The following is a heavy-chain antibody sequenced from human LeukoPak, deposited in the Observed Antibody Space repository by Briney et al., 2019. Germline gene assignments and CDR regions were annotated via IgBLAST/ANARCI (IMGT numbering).Heavy chain of an antibody. Sequence: KPSETLSLTCTVSGGSIGSYYWSWIRQPPGKGPEWIGYIYYSGSTNYNPSLKSRVTISVDTSKNQFSLKLSSVTAADTAVYYCARGMVPDYWGQGTLVTVSS. CDR2: IYYSGST. V-gene: IGHV4-59*01. CDR3: ARGMVPDY. J-gene: IGHJ4*02. CDR1: GGSIGSYY. D-gene: IGHD3-10*01.